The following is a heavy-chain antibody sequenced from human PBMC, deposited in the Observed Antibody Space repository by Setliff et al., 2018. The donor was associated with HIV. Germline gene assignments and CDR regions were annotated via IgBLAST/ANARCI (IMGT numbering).Heavy chain of an antibody. CDR1: GDSISSGSYF. J-gene: IGHJ4*02. D-gene: IGHD1-1*01. CDR3: TREGRGDPAMATTRIDY. Sequence: TLSLTCSVSGDSISSGSYFWGWIRQTPGKGLEWIGNIYYTGFAYYSPSLKSRVTISLDTSKTHFFLNLTSVTDADTAVYFCTREGRGDPAMATTRIDYWGQGKLVTVSS. CDR2: IYYTGFA. V-gene: IGHV4-39*02.